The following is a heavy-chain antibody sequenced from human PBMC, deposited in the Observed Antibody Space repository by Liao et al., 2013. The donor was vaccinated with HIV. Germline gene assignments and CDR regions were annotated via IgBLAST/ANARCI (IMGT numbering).Heavy chain of an antibody. CDR3: ARDRGAGEEFDY. Sequence: QLQLQESGPGLVRPSETLSLTCTVSGGSISSGSYYWSWIRQPAGKGLEWIGRIYTSGSTNYNPSLKSRVTISVDTSKNQFSLKLRSVTAADTAVYYCARDRGAGEEFDYWGQGTLVAVSS. D-gene: IGHD7-27*01. J-gene: IGHJ4*02. V-gene: IGHV4-61*02. CDR2: IYTSGST. CDR1: GGSISSGSYY.